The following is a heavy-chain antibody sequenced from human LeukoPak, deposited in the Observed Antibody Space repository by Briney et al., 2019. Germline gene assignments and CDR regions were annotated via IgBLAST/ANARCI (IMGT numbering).Heavy chain of an antibody. Sequence: ASVKVSCKASGYTFTSYDINWVRQATGQGLEWVGWMNPNSGNTGYAQKFQGRVTMTRNTSISTAYMELSSLRSEDTAVYYCARYLRFGEIIKGFDYWGQGTLVTVSS. CDR3: ARYLRFGEIIKGFDY. V-gene: IGHV1-8*01. J-gene: IGHJ4*02. CDR1: GYTFTSYD. CDR2: MNPNSGNT. D-gene: IGHD3-10*01.